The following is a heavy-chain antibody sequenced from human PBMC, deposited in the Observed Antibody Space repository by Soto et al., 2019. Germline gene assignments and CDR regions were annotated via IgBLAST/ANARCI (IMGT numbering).Heavy chain of an antibody. Sequence: SETLSLTCAVSGGSISSGGYSWSWIRQPPGKGLEWIGYIYHSGSTYYNPSLKSRVTISVDRSKNQFSLKLSSVTAADTAVYYCARVVSYSSSHSGVIWFDPWGQGTLVTVSS. CDR3: ARVVSYSSSHSGVIWFDP. D-gene: IGHD6-13*01. CDR2: IYHSGST. CDR1: GGSISSGGYS. J-gene: IGHJ5*02. V-gene: IGHV4-30-2*01.